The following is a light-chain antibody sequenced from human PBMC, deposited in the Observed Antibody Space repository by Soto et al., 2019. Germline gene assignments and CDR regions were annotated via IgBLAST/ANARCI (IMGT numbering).Light chain of an antibody. V-gene: IGKV1-5*01. CDR2: DVS. CDR3: QQLLSYPLT. CDR1: QTISSW. J-gene: IGKJ5*01. Sequence: DIQMTQSPSALSASVGDRVTITCRASQTISSWLAWYQQEPGKAPKLLIYDVSTLGSGVPSRFSGSGSGTEFTLTISSLQPDDFATYYCQQLLSYPLTFGQGTRLE.